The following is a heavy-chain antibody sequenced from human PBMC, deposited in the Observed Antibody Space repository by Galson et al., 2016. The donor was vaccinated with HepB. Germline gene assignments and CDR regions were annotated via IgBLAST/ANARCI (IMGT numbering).Heavy chain of an antibody. D-gene: IGHD6-13*01. V-gene: IGHV3-30*03. CDR1: GFTFSSYG. Sequence: SLRLSCAASGFTFSSYGMHWVRQAPGKGLEWVAVISYDGSNKYYADSVKGRFTISRDNSKNTLYLQMNSLRAEDTAVYYCAREGSWPRDFDYWGQGTLVTVSS. J-gene: IGHJ4*02. CDR2: ISYDGSNK. CDR3: AREGSWPRDFDY.